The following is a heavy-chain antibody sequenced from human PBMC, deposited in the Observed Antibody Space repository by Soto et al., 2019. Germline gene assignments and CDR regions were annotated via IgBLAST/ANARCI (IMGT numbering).Heavy chain of an antibody. CDR3: ATGRTEVVPGAMDT. Sequence: SETLSLTCTVSGDSFSNYYCNWVRKSAGKGLEWIGRIYPTGSTTYNPSLKSRLTMSVDTSKNQFSLRLTSMTAADTAVYYCATGRTEVVPGAMDTWGQGTLVTVSS. V-gene: IGHV4-4*07. J-gene: IGHJ5*02. CDR2: IYPTGST. D-gene: IGHD2-2*01. CDR1: GDSFSNYY.